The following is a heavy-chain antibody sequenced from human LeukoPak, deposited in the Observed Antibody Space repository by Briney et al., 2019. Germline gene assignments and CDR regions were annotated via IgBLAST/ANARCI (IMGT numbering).Heavy chain of an antibody. V-gene: IGHV3-15*01. CDR3: TTEPWELRADY. CDR1: GFTFSSYA. J-gene: IGHJ4*02. D-gene: IGHD1-26*01. Sequence: GGSLRLSCAASGFTFSSYALSWVRPAPGKRLEWVGRIKSKTDGGTTDYAAPVKGRFTISRDDSKNTLYLQMNSPKTEDTAVYYCTTEPWELRADYWGQGTLVTVSS. CDR2: IKSKTDGGTT.